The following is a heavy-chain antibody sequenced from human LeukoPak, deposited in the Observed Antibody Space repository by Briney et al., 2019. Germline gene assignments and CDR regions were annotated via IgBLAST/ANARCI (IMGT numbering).Heavy chain of an antibody. Sequence: GGSLRLSCAASGFTFSSYAMNWVRQAPGKGLEWVSLISGSGGTTYYADSVKGRFTISRDTSKNTLYLQMNSLRAEDTAVYYCAKAFTTITARFDDWGRGTPVTVSS. CDR2: ISGSGGTT. V-gene: IGHV3-23*01. CDR1: GFTFSSYA. CDR3: AKAFTTITARFDD. D-gene: IGHD6-6*01. J-gene: IGHJ4*02.